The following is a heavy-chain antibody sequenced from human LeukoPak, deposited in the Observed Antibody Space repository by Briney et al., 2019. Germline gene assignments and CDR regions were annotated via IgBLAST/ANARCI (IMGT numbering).Heavy chain of an antibody. Sequence: ASETLSLTCTVSGGSISSHYWTWIRQPPGKGLEWIGYGFYSGSTNYNPSLKSRVTISVDTSKNQFSLKLSSVTAADTAVYYCARVADSSSWFYFDYWGQGTLVTVSS. V-gene: IGHV4-59*11. D-gene: IGHD6-13*01. CDR1: GGSISSHY. CDR3: ARVADSSSWFYFDY. CDR2: GFYSGST. J-gene: IGHJ4*02.